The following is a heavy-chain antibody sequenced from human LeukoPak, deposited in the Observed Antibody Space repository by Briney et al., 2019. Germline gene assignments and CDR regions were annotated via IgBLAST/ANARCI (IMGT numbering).Heavy chain of an antibody. V-gene: IGHV3-66*02. CDR1: GFTVSSNY. Sequence: GGSVRLSCAASGFTVSSNYMSWVRQAPGQGLEWVSVIYSGGSTYYEDSVKGRFTISRDNSKNTLYLQMNSLRAEDSVVYYCARDYPDESSGYYRGYWGQGTLVTVSS. CDR3: ARDYPDESSGYYRGY. J-gene: IGHJ4*02. CDR2: IYSGGST. D-gene: IGHD3-22*01.